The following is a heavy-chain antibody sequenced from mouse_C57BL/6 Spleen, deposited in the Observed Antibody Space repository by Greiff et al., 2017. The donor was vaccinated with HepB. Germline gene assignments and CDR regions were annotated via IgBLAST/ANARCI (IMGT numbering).Heavy chain of an antibody. Sequence: VKVEESGPGLVAPSQSLSITCTVSGFSLTSYGVHWVRQPPGKGLEWLVVIWSDGSTTYNSALKSRLSISKDNSKSQVFLKMNSLQTDDTAMYYCARQGTMVTNYAMDYWGQGTSVTVSS. V-gene: IGHV2-6-1*01. D-gene: IGHD2-2*01. J-gene: IGHJ4*01. CDR1: GFSLTSYG. CDR2: IWSDGST. CDR3: ARQGTMVTNYAMDY.